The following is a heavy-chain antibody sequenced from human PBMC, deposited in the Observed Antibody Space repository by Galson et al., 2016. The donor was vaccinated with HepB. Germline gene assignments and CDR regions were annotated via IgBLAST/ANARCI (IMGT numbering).Heavy chain of an antibody. J-gene: IGHJ6*02. CDR3: ARDDSGGWYGLHYGMDV. V-gene: IGHV4-59*01. CDR1: GASISGYY. D-gene: IGHD6-19*01. Sequence: ETLSLTCTVSGASISGYYLSWIRQPPGKGLEWIGYIYYSGRTNYNPSLKSRVTISVDTSKNQFSLKLSSVTAADTAVYYCARDDSGGWYGLHYGMDVWGQGTTVTVSS. CDR2: IYYSGRT.